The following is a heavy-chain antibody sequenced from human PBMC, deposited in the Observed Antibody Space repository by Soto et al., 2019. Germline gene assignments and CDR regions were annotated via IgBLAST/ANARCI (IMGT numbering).Heavy chain of an antibody. J-gene: IGHJ4*02. V-gene: IGHV1-24*01. CDR1: GYTLTELS. Sequence: ASLKVSCKVSGYTLTELSMHWVRQAPGKGLEWMGGFDPEDGETIYAQKFQGRVTMTEDTSTDTAYMELSSLRSEDTAVYYCATGPRIAARPKDYWGQGTLVTVSS. D-gene: IGHD6-6*01. CDR3: ATGPRIAARPKDY. CDR2: FDPEDGET.